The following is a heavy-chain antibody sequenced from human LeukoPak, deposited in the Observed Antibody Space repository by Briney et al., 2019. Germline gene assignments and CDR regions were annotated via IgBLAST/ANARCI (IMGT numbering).Heavy chain of an antibody. D-gene: IGHD3-10*01. CDR3: AREVHYFGSGSYYQNRYYYYMDV. CDR2: ISSSGSTI. V-gene: IGHV3-11*04. CDR1: GFTFSDYY. J-gene: IGHJ6*03. Sequence: GGSLRLSCAASGFTFSDYYMSWLRQAPGKGLEWVSYISSSGSTIYYADSVKGRFTISRDNSKNTLYLLMNSLRAEDTAVYYCAREVHYFGSGSYYQNRYYYYMDVWGKGTTVTVSS.